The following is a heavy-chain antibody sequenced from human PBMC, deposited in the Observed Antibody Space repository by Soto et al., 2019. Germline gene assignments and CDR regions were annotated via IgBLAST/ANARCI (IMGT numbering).Heavy chain of an antibody. J-gene: IGHJ4*02. V-gene: IGHV1-46*01. CDR2: INPSGGST. CDR1: GYTFTSYY. CDR3: AREGSPYCGGDCYLYFDY. D-gene: IGHD2-21*02. Sequence: QVQLVQSGAEVKKPGASVKVSCKASGYTFTSYYMDWVRQAPGQGLEWMGIINPSGGSTSYAQKFQGRVTMTRDTSTSTVYMELSSLRSEDTAVYYCAREGSPYCGGDCYLYFDYWGQGTLVTVSS.